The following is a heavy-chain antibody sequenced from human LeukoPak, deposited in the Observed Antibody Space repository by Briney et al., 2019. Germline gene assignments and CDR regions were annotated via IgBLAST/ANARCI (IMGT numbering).Heavy chain of an antibody. V-gene: IGHV3-23*01. CDR3: AKDRGPYVGIDYNWLDP. CDR1: GFTFHIYA. CDR2: ISGRGDNA. D-gene: IGHD3-10*02. Sequence: GGSLRLSCVASGFTFHIYAMNWVRQAPGKGLEWVSAISGRGDNAHYADSVKGRLSISRDNSKNTVYLEMSTLTGEDTAVYYCAKDRGPYVGIDYNWLDPWGQGTMVIVSS. J-gene: IGHJ5*02.